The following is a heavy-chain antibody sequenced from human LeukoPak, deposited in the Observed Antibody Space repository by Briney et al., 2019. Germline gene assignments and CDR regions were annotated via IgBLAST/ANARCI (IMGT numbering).Heavy chain of an antibody. D-gene: IGHD3-10*01. Sequence: ASVEVSCKASGYTFTSYGISWVRQAPGHGLEWIGKITPVIETAKYAQTFQGRVSIYTDKDTTTVYMDLSGLRPDDTADYYCARVNLRGSNYNWFDPWGQGTRVIVSS. CDR3: ARVNLRGSNYNWFDP. V-gene: IGHV1-18*01. J-gene: IGHJ5*02. CDR2: ITPVIETA. CDR1: GYTFTSYG.